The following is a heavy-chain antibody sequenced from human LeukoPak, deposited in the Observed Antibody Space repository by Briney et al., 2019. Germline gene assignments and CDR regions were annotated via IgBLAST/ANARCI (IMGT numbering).Heavy chain of an antibody. CDR2: ISYDGSNK. J-gene: IGHJ4*02. V-gene: IGHV3-30*18. D-gene: IGHD5-18*01. CDR1: GFTFSSYS. Sequence: GGSLRLSCAASGFTFSSYSMHWVRQAPGKGLEWVAVISYDGSNKYYADSVKGRFTISRDNSKNTLYLQMNSLRAEDTAVYYCANVDTAMGTFDYWGQGTLVTVSS. CDR3: ANVDTAMGTFDY.